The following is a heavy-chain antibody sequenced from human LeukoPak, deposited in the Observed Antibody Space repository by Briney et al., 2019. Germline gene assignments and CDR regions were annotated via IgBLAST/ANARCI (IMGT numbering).Heavy chain of an antibody. J-gene: IGHJ4*02. CDR1: GFTFSSDW. Sequence: GGSLRLSCAASGFTFSSDWMSWVRQAPGKGLEWLANIKQDGSEKYYVDSVKGRFTIARDNAKNSLYLQMNSLRAEDTAVYYCAVPRGGGDRPADYWGQGTLVTVSS. CDR3: AVPRGGGDRPADY. CDR2: IKQDGSEK. V-gene: IGHV3-7*01. D-gene: IGHD2-21*02.